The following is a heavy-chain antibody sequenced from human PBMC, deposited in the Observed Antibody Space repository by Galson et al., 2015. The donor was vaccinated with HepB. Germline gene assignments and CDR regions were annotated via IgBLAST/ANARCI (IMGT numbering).Heavy chain of an antibody. D-gene: IGHD5-18*01. CDR2: INTNTGNP. CDR1: GYTFTSYV. CDR3: ARGDGYSYGSVDY. J-gene: IGHJ4*02. V-gene: IGHV7-4-1*02. Sequence: SVKVSCKASGYTFTSYVMNWVRRAPGQGLEWVGWINTNTGNPTYAQGFTGRFVFSLDTSVSTAYLQISSLKAEDTAVYYCARGDGYSYGSVDYWGQGTLVTVSS.